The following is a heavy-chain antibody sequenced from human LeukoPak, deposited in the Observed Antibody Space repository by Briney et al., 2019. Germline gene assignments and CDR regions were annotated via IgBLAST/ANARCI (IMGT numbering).Heavy chain of an antibody. J-gene: IGHJ6*02. CDR2: INHSGST. CDR1: GGSFSGYY. Sequence: TSETLSLTCAVYGGSFSGYYWSWIRQPPGKGLEWIGEINHSGSTNYNPSLKSRVTISVDTSKNQFSLKLSSVTAADTAVCYCARPYGMDVWGQGTTVTVSS. V-gene: IGHV4-34*01. CDR3: ARPYGMDV.